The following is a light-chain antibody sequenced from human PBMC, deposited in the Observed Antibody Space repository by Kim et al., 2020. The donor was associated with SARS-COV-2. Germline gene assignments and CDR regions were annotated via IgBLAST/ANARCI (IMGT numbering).Light chain of an antibody. CDR3: QQYNSWPLT. V-gene: IGKV3D-15*01. CDR2: AAS. J-gene: IGKJ4*01. Sequence: VAPGERVTLSCRASQCVTSNLAWYHQKPGQAPRLIISAASTRDTGIPATFRGSGSGTEFTLSISSLQSEDFAVYYCQQYNSWPLTFGGGTKVDIK. CDR1: QCVTSN.